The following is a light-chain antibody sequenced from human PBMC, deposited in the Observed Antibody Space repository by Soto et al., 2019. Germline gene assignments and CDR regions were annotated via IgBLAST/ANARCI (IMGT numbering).Light chain of an antibody. CDR1: QSLSSN. V-gene: IGKV3-15*01. Sequence: EIVMTQSPATLSVSPGERATLSCRASQSLSSNLAWYQQKPGQAPRLLNYDASTRATGIPARFSGSGSGTEFTLTISSLQSEDSAVYYCLQYIHCPTFGHGTKVEIK. CDR2: DAS. CDR3: LQYIHCPT. J-gene: IGKJ1*01.